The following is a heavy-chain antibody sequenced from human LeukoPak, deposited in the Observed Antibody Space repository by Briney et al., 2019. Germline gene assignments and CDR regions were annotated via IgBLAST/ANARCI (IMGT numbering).Heavy chain of an antibody. CDR3: AKDLKSDGSGVNWFDP. J-gene: IGHJ5*02. D-gene: IGHD3-10*01. V-gene: IGHV3-9*01. CDR2: ISWNSGSI. CDR1: GYIFNNYA. Sequence: SLRLSCAGSGYIFNNYAIHWVRQPPGQGLEWVSGISWNSGSIDYAHTLKGRFTISRDTSKNTLYLQMNSLRADDTAVYYCAKDLKSDGSGVNWFDPWGQGTLVTVSS.